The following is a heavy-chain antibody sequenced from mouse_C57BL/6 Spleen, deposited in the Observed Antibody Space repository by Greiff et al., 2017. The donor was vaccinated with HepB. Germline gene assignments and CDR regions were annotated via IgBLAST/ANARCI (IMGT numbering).Heavy chain of an antibody. D-gene: IGHD2-4*01. Sequence: EVQLQQSGAELVRPGASVKLSCTASGFNIKDDYMHWVKQRPEQGLEWIGWIDPENGDTEYASKFQGKATITADTSSNTAYLQLSSLTSEDTAVYYCTPRYDYDLGHYWGQGTTLTVSS. CDR3: TPRYDYDLGHY. J-gene: IGHJ2*01. CDR2: IDPENGDT. V-gene: IGHV14-4*01. CDR1: GFNIKDDY.